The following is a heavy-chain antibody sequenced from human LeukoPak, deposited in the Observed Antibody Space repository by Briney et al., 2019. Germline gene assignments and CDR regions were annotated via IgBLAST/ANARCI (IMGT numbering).Heavy chain of an antibody. CDR1: GYSISSGYY. Sequence: SETLSLTCTVSGYSISSGYYWGWIRQPPGKGLEWIGSIYHSGSTYYNPSLKSRVTISVDTSKNQFSLKLSSVTAADTAVYYCARRVAVFDYWGQGTLVTVSS. D-gene: IGHD6-19*01. CDR3: ARRVAVFDY. V-gene: IGHV4-38-2*02. J-gene: IGHJ4*02. CDR2: IYHSGST.